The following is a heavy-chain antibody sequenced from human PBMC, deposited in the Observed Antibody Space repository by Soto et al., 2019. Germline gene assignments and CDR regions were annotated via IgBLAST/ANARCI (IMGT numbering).Heavy chain of an antibody. CDR2: IYNSGST. V-gene: IGHV4-30-2*01. CDR1: GGYISCGYYS. CDR3: ATYRKFFQI. J-gene: IGHJ3*02. Sequence: SETLSLTCAVSGGYISCGYYSWGWIRQPPGKGLEWIGFIYNSGSTYYNSSLKSRVTISVDRSKNHFFLNLTSVTAADTAVYYCATYRKFFQIRGQGTKVTVS.